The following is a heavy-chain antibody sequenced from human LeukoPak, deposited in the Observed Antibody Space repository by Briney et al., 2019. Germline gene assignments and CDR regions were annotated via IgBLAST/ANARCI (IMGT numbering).Heavy chain of an antibody. V-gene: IGHV3-48*01. CDR1: GFTFSSYD. Sequence: GGSLRLSCAASGFTFSSYDMNWVRQAPGKGLEWVSRISSSSSTIYYADSVKGRFTISRDNAKNSLYLQMNSLRADDTGVYYCARDQRAYCGGDCYRLFDNWGQGTLVTVSS. CDR3: ARDQRAYCGGDCYRLFDN. D-gene: IGHD2-21*02. J-gene: IGHJ4*02. CDR2: ISSSSSTI.